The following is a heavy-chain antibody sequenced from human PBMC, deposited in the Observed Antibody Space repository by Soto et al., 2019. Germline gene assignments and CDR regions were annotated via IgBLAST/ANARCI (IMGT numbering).Heavy chain of an antibody. Sequence: SVKVSCKASGGTFSSYAISWVRQAPGQGLEWMGGIIPIFGTANYAQKFQGRVTITADESTSTAYMELSSLRSEDTAVYYCARSQDPADYGDYDYYYYGMDVWGQGTTVTVSS. J-gene: IGHJ6*02. V-gene: IGHV1-69*13. CDR3: ARSQDPADYGDYDYYYYGMDV. CDR2: IIPIFGTA. CDR1: GGTFSSYA. D-gene: IGHD4-17*01.